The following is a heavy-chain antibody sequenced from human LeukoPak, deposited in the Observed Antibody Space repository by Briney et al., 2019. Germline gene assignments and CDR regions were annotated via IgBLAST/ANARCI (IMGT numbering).Heavy chain of an antibody. CDR1: GYSFTSYW. CDR2: IYPGDSDT. J-gene: IGHJ6*03. D-gene: IGHD3-3*01. V-gene: IGHV5-51*01. Sequence: GESLKISCKGSGYSFTSYWIGWVRQMPGKGLEWMGIIYPGDSDTRYSPSFQGQVTISADKSISTAYLQWSSLKASDTAMYYCAGLRFLEWLLYPSRNDGLDYYYMDVWGKGTTVTVSS. CDR3: AGLRFLEWLLYPSRNDGLDYYYMDV.